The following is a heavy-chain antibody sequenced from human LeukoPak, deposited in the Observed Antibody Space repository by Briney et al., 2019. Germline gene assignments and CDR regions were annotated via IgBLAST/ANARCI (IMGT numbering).Heavy chain of an antibody. V-gene: IGHV4-39*07. CDR3: TRRAGTDSNGAFDI. D-gene: IGHD6-19*01. CDR2: LYYSGSS. J-gene: IGHJ3*02. Sequence: PSEILSLTCTVSGDSISSSNSYRGWIRQPPGKGLEWIGSLYYSGSSYYNPSLKSRVTISADTSKNQFSLKLTSVTAADTAVYYCTRRAGTDSNGAFDIWGQGTMVTVSS. CDR1: GDSISSSNSY.